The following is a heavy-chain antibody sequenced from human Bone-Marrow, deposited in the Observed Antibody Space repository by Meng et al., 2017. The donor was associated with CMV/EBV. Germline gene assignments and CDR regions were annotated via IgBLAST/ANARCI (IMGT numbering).Heavy chain of an antibody. Sequence: GESLKISCAASGFTFSSYAMHWVRQAPGKGLEWVAVISYDGSNKYYADSVKGRFTISRDNSKNTLYLQMNSLRAEDTAVYYCAKDLGYDSPRGWFDPWGQGTLVTVSS. J-gene: IGHJ5*02. CDR2: ISYDGSNK. D-gene: IGHD3-22*01. V-gene: IGHV3-30*04. CDR1: GFTFSSYA. CDR3: AKDLGYDSPRGWFDP.